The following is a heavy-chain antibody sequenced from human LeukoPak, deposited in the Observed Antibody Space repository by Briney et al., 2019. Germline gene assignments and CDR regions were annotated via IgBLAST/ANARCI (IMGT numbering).Heavy chain of an antibody. V-gene: IGHV1-2*06. CDR1: GYIFTAYH. D-gene: IGHD2-21*01. CDR3: ARGISGGFDI. Sequence: ASVKVSCKSCGYIFTAYHLHWVRQAPGQGLEWMGRIIPNSGATNYAQNFQGRVTMTRDTSISTAYMELSRLSPDDTALYYCARGISGGFDIWGQGTMVTVSS. J-gene: IGHJ3*02. CDR2: IIPNSGAT.